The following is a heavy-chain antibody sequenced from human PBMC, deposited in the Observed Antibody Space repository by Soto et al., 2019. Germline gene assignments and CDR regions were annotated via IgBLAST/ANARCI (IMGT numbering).Heavy chain of an antibody. CDR2: ITTSSAYI. CDR3: VRSGTARLLRHSWFDT. V-gene: IGHV3-21*01. CDR1: GFTFNTYD. J-gene: IGHJ5*02. Sequence: EVQLVESGGGLVKPGGSLRLSCAASGFTFNTYDMNWVRQAPGKGLEWVSSITTSSAYIYYADSLKGRITISRDSATNSLFRQMNSLRAEVTAVYYCVRSGTARLLRHSWFDTWGQGTLVTVSS. D-gene: IGHD2-21*01.